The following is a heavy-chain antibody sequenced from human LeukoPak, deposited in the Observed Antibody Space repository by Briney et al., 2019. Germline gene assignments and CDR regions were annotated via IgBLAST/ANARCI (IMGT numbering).Heavy chain of an antibody. D-gene: IGHD4-17*01. V-gene: IGHV1-24*01. CDR1: GYTLTELS. CDR2: FDPEDGET. J-gene: IGHJ4*02. CDR3: ATLIGYGDSMGY. Sequence: EASVKVSCKVSGYTLTELSMHWVRQAPGKGLEWMGGFDPEDGETIYAQKFQGRVTMTEDTSTDTAYMELSSLRSEDTAVYYCATLIGYGDSMGYWGQGTLVTVSS.